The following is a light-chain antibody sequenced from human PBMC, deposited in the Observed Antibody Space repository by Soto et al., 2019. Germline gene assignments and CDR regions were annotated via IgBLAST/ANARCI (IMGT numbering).Light chain of an antibody. V-gene: IGKV1-39*01. CDR1: QNIAGY. CDR3: QQSYISPYT. CDR2: AAS. J-gene: IGKJ2*01. Sequence: DIQMTQSPSSLAASVGDRVTITCRASQNIAGYLNWYRQKPGRAPELLIHAASSLQSAVPSRFGGSGSGTDFTLTISSLQPEDFASSYCQQSYISPYTFGQGTKLEIK.